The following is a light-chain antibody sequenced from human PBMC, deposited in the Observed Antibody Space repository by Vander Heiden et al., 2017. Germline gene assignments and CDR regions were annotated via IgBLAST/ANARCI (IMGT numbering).Light chain of an antibody. CDR1: QSVLYSSNNKNY. CDR3: QQYDSTPVT. J-gene: IGKJ2*01. V-gene: IGKV4-1*01. Sequence: DIVMTQPPDSLAVSLGERATINCKSSQSVLYSSNNKNYLAWYQQKPGQPPKLLIYWASTRESGVPDRFSGSGSGTDFTLTISSLQAEDVAVYYCQQYDSTPVTFGQGTKLEIK. CDR2: WAS.